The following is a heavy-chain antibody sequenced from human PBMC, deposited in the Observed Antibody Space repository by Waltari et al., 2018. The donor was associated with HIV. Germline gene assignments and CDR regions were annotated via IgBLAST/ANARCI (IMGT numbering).Heavy chain of an antibody. CDR1: GFSFGSHS. CDR3: ARDMATFTGAYYFDT. CDR2: ISSGSSFI. D-gene: IGHD5-12*01. V-gene: IGHV3-21*01. J-gene: IGHJ4*02. Sequence: EVQLMESGGRLVKPGGSLRLSCAASGFSFGSHSMSWVRQAPGKGLGWVASISSGSSFITYSGSVKGRFTISRGNAENSLYLQMNSLRAEDMAVYYCARDMATFTGAYYFDTWGQGTLVTVSS.